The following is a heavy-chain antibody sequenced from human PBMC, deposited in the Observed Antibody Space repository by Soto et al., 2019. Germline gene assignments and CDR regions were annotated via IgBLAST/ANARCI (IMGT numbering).Heavy chain of an antibody. J-gene: IGHJ6*02. Sequence: QVQLVQSGAEVKKPGSSVKVSCGASGGTFSSYPINWVRQAPGQGLEWMGGIIPFFGTSNYAQKFQGRVTITADESTSTAYMELRSLRSEVTAVYYCARVGHITNYGMAVWGQGTTVTVSS. CDR3: ARVGHITNYGMAV. D-gene: IGHD1-26*01. CDR2: IIPFFGTS. CDR1: GGTFSSYP. V-gene: IGHV1-69*01.